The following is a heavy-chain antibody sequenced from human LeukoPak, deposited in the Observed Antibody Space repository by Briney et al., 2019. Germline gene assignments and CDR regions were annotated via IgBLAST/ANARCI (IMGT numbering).Heavy chain of an antibody. CDR3: ARDGDYDFWSGPHNWFDP. V-gene: IGHV1-69*05. CDR1: GDTFSSYA. Sequence: SVKVSCKASGDTFSSYAISWVRQAPGQGLEWMGGIIPIFGTANYAQKFQGRVTITTDESTSTAYMELSSLRSEDTAVYYCARDGDYDFWSGPHNWFDPWGQGTLVTVSS. J-gene: IGHJ5*02. D-gene: IGHD3-3*01. CDR2: IIPIFGTA.